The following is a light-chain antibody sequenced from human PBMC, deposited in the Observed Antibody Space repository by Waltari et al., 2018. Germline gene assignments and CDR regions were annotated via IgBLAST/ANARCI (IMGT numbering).Light chain of an antibody. Sequence: DIQMTQYPSSLSASVGDRVNITCRASQTIRTSLNWCQQKPGKAPELLIYVASSLQSGVSSRFSGSGSGTDFTLTISSLQPEDSATYYCQQWNTPPYTFGQGTKLEI. CDR3: QQWNTPPYT. CDR2: VAS. J-gene: IGKJ2*01. CDR1: QTIRTS. V-gene: IGKV1-39*01.